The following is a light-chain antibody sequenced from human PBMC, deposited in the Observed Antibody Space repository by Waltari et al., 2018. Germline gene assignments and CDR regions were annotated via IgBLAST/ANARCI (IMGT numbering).Light chain of an antibody. V-gene: IGKV3-20*01. J-gene: IGKJ1*01. Sequence: EIVLTQSPGTLSLSPGERATLSCRASQSVSSNYLGWYQQKPGQAPRLLIHGASSRATGIPDRFSGSGPGADFTLTISRLEPEDFAVYYCQQYGSSPRTFGQGTKVEIK. CDR3: QQYGSSPRT. CDR2: GAS. CDR1: QSVSSNY.